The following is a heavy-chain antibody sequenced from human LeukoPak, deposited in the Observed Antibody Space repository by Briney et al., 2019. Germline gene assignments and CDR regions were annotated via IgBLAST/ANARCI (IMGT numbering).Heavy chain of an antibody. V-gene: IGHV3-30*04. CDR1: GFTFSSYA. J-gene: IGHJ4*02. CDR2: ISYDGSNK. D-gene: IGHD6-19*01. Sequence: GGSLRLSCAASGFTFSSYAMHWVRQAPGKGLEWVAVISYDGSNKYYADSVKGRFTISRDNAKNSLYLQMNSLRAEDTAVYYCARDDIAVATCFDYWGQGTLVTVSS. CDR3: ARDDIAVATCFDY.